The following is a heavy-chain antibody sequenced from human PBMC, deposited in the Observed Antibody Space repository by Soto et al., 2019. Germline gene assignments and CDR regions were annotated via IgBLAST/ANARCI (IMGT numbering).Heavy chain of an antibody. Sequence: PSGTLSLTCTVSGGSISRGGYYWSWICQDPGKGLEWIGYIYYSGSTYYNPSLKSRVTISVDTSKNQFSLKLISMTAADTAVYYCARSCRGGVDCYFDYWGQGTLVTVSS. CDR3: ARSCRGGVDCYFDY. CDR2: IYYSGST. CDR1: GGSISRGGYY. J-gene: IGHJ4*02. V-gene: IGHV4-31*03. D-gene: IGHD2-21*02.